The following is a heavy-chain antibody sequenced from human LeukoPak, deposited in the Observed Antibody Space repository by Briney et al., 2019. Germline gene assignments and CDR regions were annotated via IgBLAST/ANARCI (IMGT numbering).Heavy chain of an antibody. Sequence: PGGSLRLSCAASGFTFSNAWMNWVRQAPGKGLEWVGRIKSKTDGGTTDYAAPVKGRFTISRDDSKNTLYLQMNSLRAEDTAVYYCAKVVDSSGYTHFDYWGQGTLVTVSS. J-gene: IGHJ4*02. CDR1: GFTFSNAW. D-gene: IGHD3-22*01. CDR2: IKSKTDGGTT. CDR3: AKVVDSSGYTHFDY. V-gene: IGHV3-15*07.